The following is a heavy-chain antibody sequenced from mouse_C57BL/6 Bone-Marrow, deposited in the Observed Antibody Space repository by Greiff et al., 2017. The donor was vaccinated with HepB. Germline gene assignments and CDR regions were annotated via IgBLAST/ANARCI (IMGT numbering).Heavy chain of an antibody. J-gene: IGHJ1*03. CDR3: ARWSPVVAHEGYWYFDV. Sequence: VQLQQSGAELMKPGASVKLSCKATGYTFTGYWIEWVKQRPGHGLEWIGEILPGSGSTNYNEKFKGKATFTADTSSNTAYMQLSSLTTEDSAIYYCARWSPVVAHEGYWYFDVWGTGTTVTVSS. V-gene: IGHV1-9*01. CDR1: GYTFTGYW. CDR2: ILPGSGST. D-gene: IGHD1-1*01.